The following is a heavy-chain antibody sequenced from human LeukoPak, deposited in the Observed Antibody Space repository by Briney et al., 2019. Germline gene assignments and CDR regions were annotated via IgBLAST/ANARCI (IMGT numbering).Heavy chain of an antibody. D-gene: IGHD6-19*01. CDR3: GRWLANSDAFDI. CDR2: IYSGGST. Sequence: GGSLRLSCAASGFTVSSNYISWVRQAPGKGLEWVSVIYSGGSTYYADSVKGRFTISRDNSKNTLYLQMNSLRAEDTAVYYCGRWLANSDAFDIWGQGTMVTVSS. V-gene: IGHV3-53*01. CDR1: GFTVSSNY. J-gene: IGHJ3*02.